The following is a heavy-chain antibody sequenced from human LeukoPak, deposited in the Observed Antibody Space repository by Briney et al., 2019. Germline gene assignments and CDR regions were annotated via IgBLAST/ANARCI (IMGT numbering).Heavy chain of an antibody. D-gene: IGHD3-16*02. CDR3: ARGPNYVWGSYRYFDY. Sequence: SETLSLTCAVYGGSFSGYYWSWIRQPPGKGLEWIGYIYYSGSTHYNPSLKSRVTISVDTSKNQFSLKLSSVTAADTAVYYCARGPNYVWGSYRYFDYWGQGTLVTVSS. CDR1: GGSFSGYY. CDR2: IYYSGST. V-gene: IGHV4-34*01. J-gene: IGHJ4*02.